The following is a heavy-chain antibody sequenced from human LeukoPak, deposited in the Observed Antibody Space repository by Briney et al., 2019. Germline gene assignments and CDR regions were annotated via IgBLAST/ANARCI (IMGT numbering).Heavy chain of an antibody. CDR1: GDSITSYS. J-gene: IGHJ6*02. D-gene: IGHD3-10*01. V-gene: IGHV4-59*01. CDR3: ARDRGYYGSGSYSTYYYYGMDV. Sequence: SETLSLTCTVSGDSITSYSWSWIRQPPGKALQWIGFSHYSGNSNYNPPLKSRVTMSVDMSRNQVSLRLSSVTAADTAAYYCARDRGYYGSGSYSTYYYYGMDVWGQGTTVTVSS. CDR2: SHYSGNS.